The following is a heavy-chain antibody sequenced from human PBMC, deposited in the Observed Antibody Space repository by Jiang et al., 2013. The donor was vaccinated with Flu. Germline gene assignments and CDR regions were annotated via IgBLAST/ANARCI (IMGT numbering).Heavy chain of an antibody. V-gene: IGHV2-5*02. CDR1: GFSLSTSGVG. CDR2: IYWDDDK. J-gene: IGHJ5*02. CDR3: VAANLQVDDFWSGYLRALWFDP. Sequence: KPTQTLTLTCTFSGFSLSTSGVGVGWIRQPPGKALEWLALIYWDDDKRYSPSLKSRLTITKDTSKNQVVLTMTNMDPVDTATYYCVAANLQVDDFWSGYLRALWFDPWGQGTLVTVSS. D-gene: IGHD3-3*01.